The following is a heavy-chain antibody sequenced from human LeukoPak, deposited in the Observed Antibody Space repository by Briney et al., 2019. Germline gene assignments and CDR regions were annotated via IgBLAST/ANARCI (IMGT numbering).Heavy chain of an antibody. D-gene: IGHD5-12*01. J-gene: IGHJ4*02. Sequence: PGGSLRLSCAASGFTVSSNYMSWVRQAPGKGLEWVSVIYSGGSTYYADSVKGRFTISRDNAKNTLYLQMNSLRDEDSAVYHCARGYVGIDYWGQGTLVTVSS. CDR3: ARGYVGIDY. V-gene: IGHV3-66*01. CDR1: GFTVSSNY. CDR2: IYSGGST.